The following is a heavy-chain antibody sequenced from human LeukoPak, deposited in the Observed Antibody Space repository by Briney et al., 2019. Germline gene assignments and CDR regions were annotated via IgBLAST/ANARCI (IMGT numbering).Heavy chain of an antibody. CDR1: GFTFSAYA. V-gene: IGHV3-64D*06. CDR3: VPKGNEGY. J-gene: IGHJ4*02. Sequence: SGGSLRLSCSASGFTFSAYAMHWVRQAPGKGLEYVSAISPNEGSTYCADSVKGRFTISRDNSKNTLYLQMSSLRVEDTAVYYCVPKGNEGYWGQGTLVTVSS. D-gene: IGHD1-1*01. CDR2: ISPNEGST.